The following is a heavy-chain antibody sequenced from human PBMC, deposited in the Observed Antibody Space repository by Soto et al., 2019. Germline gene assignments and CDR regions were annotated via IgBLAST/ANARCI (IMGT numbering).Heavy chain of an antibody. Sequence: EVQLVESGGGLVQPGRSLRLSCAASGFTFDDYAMHWVRQAPGKGLEWVSGISWNSGSIGYADSVKGRFTISRDNAKNSLYLQMNSLRAEDTALYYCARGGWEPQGYWGQGTLVTVSS. CDR1: GFTFDDYA. CDR3: ARGGWEPQGY. D-gene: IGHD1-26*01. CDR2: ISWNSGSI. V-gene: IGHV3-9*01. J-gene: IGHJ4*02.